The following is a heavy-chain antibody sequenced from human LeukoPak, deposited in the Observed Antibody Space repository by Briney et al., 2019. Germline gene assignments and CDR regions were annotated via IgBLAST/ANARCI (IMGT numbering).Heavy chain of an antibody. Sequence: SETLSLTCTVSGGSISSHYWSWIRQPAGKGLEWIGRIYTSGSTNYNPSPKSRVTMSVDKTKNQFSLKLNSVTAADTAVYYCARALWGRVSAPFSWGQGTLVTVSS. CDR3: ARALWGRVSAPFS. D-gene: IGHD3-10*01. CDR2: IYTSGST. CDR1: GGSISSHY. V-gene: IGHV4-4*07. J-gene: IGHJ5*02.